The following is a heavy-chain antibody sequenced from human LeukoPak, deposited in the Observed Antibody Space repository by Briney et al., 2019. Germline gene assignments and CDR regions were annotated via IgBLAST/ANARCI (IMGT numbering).Heavy chain of an antibody. V-gene: IGHV3-48*03. Sequence: GGSLRLSCAASGFTFSSYEMKWVRQAPGKGLEWVSYISSSGSTIYYADSVKGRFTISRDNAKNSLYPQMNSLRAEDTAVYYCATATYYYAFDIWGQGTMVTVSS. J-gene: IGHJ3*02. CDR3: ATATYYYAFDI. D-gene: IGHD3-10*01. CDR2: ISSSGSTI. CDR1: GFTFSSYE.